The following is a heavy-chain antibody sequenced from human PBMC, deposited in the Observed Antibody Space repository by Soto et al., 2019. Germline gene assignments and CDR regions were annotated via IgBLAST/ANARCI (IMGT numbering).Heavy chain of an antibody. Sequence: QVQLQQWGAGLLKPSETLSLTCAVYGGSFSGYYWSWIRQPPGKGLEWIGEINHSGSTNYNPSLKSRVTISVDTSKNQFSLKLSSVTAADTAVYYCARVAAVAGKTNYFDYWGQGTLVTVSS. CDR3: ARVAAVAGKTNYFDY. D-gene: IGHD6-19*01. CDR1: GGSFSGYY. V-gene: IGHV4-34*01. J-gene: IGHJ4*02. CDR2: INHSGST.